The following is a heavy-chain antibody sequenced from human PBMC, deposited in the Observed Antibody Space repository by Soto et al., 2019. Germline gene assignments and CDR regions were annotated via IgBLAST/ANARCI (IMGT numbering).Heavy chain of an antibody. CDR1: GGSISSSSYY. D-gene: IGHD3-16*01. CDR3: ARHPRQFGGVMRYFDY. V-gene: IGHV4-39*01. J-gene: IGHJ4*02. CDR2: IYYSGST. Sequence: QLQLQESGPGLVKPSETLSLTCTVSGGSISSSSYYWGWIRQPPGKGLEWIGSIYYSGSTYYNPSIKSRVTIAVDTSKNQFSLKLSSVTAADTAVYYCARHPRQFGGVMRYFDYWGQGTLVTVSS.